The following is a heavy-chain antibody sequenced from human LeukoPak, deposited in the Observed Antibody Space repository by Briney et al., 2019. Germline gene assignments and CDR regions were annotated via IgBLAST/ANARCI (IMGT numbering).Heavy chain of an antibody. CDR3: ARVRKYGDYGFDY. Sequence: SETLSLTCTVSGGSISSYYWSWIRQPPGKGLEWIGYIYYSGSTNYNPSLKSRVTISVDTSKNQFSLKLSSVTAADTAVYYCARVRKYGDYGFDYWGQGTLVTVSS. V-gene: IGHV4-59*08. J-gene: IGHJ4*02. D-gene: IGHD4-17*01. CDR1: GGSISSYY. CDR2: IYYSGST.